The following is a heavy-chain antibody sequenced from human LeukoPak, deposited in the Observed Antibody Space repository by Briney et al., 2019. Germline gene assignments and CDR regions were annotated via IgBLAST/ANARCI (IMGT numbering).Heavy chain of an antibody. CDR2: INHSGST. V-gene: IGHV4-34*01. Sequence: SETLSLTCTVSGGSISSYYWSWIRQPPGKGLEWIGEINHSGSTNYNPSLKSRVTISVDTSKNQFSLKLSSVTAADTAVYYCARGRKNYYDSSGFRAAPHFDYWGQGTLVTVSS. D-gene: IGHD3-22*01. CDR3: ARGRKNYYDSSGFRAAPHFDY. CDR1: GGSISSYY. J-gene: IGHJ4*02.